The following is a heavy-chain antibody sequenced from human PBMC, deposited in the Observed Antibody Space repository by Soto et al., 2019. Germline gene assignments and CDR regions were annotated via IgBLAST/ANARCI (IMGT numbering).Heavy chain of an antibody. CDR2: IIPIFGTI. J-gene: IGHJ6*02. CDR1: GGTFNSHG. D-gene: IGHD2-21*01. V-gene: IGHV1-69*01. CDR3: ARAPLNYGAREYYYYVMDV. Sequence: QVQLLQSGAEVKAPGSSVKVSCKASGGTFNSHGVSWMRQAPGQGLEWMGGIIPIFGTIEYTQKFQGRVTITADESTSTAYMEISSLRSEDTAVYFCARAPLNYGAREYYYYVMDVWGQGTTVIVSS.